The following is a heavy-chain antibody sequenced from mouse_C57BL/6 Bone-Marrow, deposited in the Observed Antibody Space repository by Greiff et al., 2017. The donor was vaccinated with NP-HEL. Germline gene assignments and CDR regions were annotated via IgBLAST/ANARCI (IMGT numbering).Heavy chain of an antibody. CDR2: INSDGGST. J-gene: IGHJ4*01. V-gene: IGHV5-2*01. CDR1: EYEFPSHD. Sequence: EVNVVESGGGLVQPGESLKLSCESNEYEFPSHDMSWVRKTPEKRLELVAAINSDGGSTYYPDTMESRFIISRDKTKKTLYLQMSSLRSEDAALYYCARHRRGAMDYWGQGTSVTVSS. CDR3: ARHRRGAMDY.